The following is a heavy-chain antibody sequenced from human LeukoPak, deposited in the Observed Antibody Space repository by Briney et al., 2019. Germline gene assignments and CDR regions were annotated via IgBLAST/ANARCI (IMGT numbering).Heavy chain of an antibody. CDR2: IYYSGST. D-gene: IGHD1-1*01. CDR1: GGSISSGGYY. CDR3: ARVAWNDVYYYYGMDV. V-gene: IGHV4-31*03. J-gene: IGHJ6*02. Sequence: SETLSLTCTVSGGSISSGGYYWRWIRQHPGKGLEWLGYIYYSGSTYYNPSLKSRVTISVDTSKNQLSLQLSSVTAADTAVYYWARVAWNDVYYYYGMDVWGQGTTVTVSS.